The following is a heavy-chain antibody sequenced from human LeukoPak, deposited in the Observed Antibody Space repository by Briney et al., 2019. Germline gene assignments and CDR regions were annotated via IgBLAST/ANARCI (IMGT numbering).Heavy chain of an antibody. J-gene: IGHJ4*02. Sequence: PGGSLRLSCAASEFAFSNYAMSWVRQAPGRGLEWVSAISGSGGSTYYADSVKGRFTISRDNSKNTLYLQMNSLRAEDTAVYYCAKGNAATDYWGQGTLVTVSS. CDR1: EFAFSNYA. CDR3: AKGNAATDY. D-gene: IGHD1-1*01. V-gene: IGHV3-23*01. CDR2: ISGSGGST.